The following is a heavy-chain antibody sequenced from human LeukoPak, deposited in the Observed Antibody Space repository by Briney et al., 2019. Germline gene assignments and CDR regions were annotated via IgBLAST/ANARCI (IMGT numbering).Heavy chain of an antibody. J-gene: IGHJ5*02. CDR2: IYYGGST. CDR1: GGSISSYY. V-gene: IGHV4-59*08. Sequence: PSETLSLTCTVSGGSISSYYWSWIRQPPGKGLEWIGYIYYGGSTNYNPSLKSRVTISVDTSKNQFSLKLSSVTAADTAVYYCARWSPRAWFDPWGQGTLVTASS. CDR3: ARWSPRAWFDP.